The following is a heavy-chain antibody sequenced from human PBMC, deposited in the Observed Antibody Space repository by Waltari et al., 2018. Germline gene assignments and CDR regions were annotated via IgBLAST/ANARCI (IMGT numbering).Heavy chain of an antibody. D-gene: IGHD3-16*01. CDR2: IYHSGGT. CDR1: GYSISSGYY. J-gene: IGHJ4*02. CDR3: ARQSSLGELLPPDY. Sequence: QVQLQESGPGLVKPSETLSLTCAVSGYSISSGYYWGWIRQPPGKGLEWIGSIYHSGGTYYNPSLKSRVTISVDTSKNQFSLKRSSVTAADTAVYYCARQSSLGELLPPDYWGQGTLVTVSS. V-gene: IGHV4-38-2*01.